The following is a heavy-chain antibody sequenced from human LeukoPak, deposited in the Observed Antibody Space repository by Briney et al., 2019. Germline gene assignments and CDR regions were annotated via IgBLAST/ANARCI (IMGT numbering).Heavy chain of an antibody. V-gene: IGHV4-34*01. J-gene: IGHJ5*02. Sequence: SETLSLTCAVYGGSFSGYYWSWIRQPPGKGLEWIGEINHSGSTNYNPSLKSRVTISVDTSKNQFSLKLSSMTAADTAVYYCARSRITIFGVVTRGHWFDPWGQGTLVTVSS. D-gene: IGHD3-3*01. CDR2: INHSGST. CDR3: ARSRITIFGVVTRGHWFDP. CDR1: GGSFSGYY.